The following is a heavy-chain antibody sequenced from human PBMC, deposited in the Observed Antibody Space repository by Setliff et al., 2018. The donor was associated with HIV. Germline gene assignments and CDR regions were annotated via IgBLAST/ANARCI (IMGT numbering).Heavy chain of an antibody. J-gene: IGHJ4*02. CDR3: ARSLTKQLVLGTSREYYFDS. Sequence: PSETLSLTCSVSGGSVGSGSYYWSWIRQSPGKGLEWLGYIYYSGSTTYNPSLRSRVTISIDTSKNQFSLNLRSVTAADTAVYYCARSLTKQLVLGTSREYYFDSWGLGALVTVSS. V-gene: IGHV4-61*01. CDR1: GGSVGSGSYY. D-gene: IGHD6-13*01. CDR2: IYYSGST.